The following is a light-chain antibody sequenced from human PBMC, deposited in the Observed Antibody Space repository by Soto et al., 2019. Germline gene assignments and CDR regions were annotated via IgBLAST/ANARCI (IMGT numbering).Light chain of an antibody. CDR1: QSVSTSD. CDR3: QQYGSSPPRT. J-gene: IGKJ1*01. CDR2: RAS. Sequence: EIVLTQSPGTLSLSPGERATLSCRASQSVSTSDLAWYQQNPGQAPRLLIYRASSRATGIPDRSTGSGSGTDFTLTISRLEPEDCAVYYCQQYGSSPPRTFGQRTKVEIK. V-gene: IGKV3-20*01.